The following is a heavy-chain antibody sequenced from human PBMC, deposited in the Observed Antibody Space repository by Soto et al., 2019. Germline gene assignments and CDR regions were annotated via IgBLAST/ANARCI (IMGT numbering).Heavy chain of an antibody. Sequence: EVQLVESGGGLVQPGGSLRLSCAASGFTFSSYWMSWVRQAPGKGLEWVANIKQDGSEKYYVDSVKGRFTISRDNAKNSLYLQMNGMRDDDTAVYYCASDLLYCISTSCLEGGMDVWGQGTTVTVSS. CDR2: IKQDGSEK. CDR3: ASDLLYCISTSCLEGGMDV. V-gene: IGHV3-7*01. J-gene: IGHJ6*02. D-gene: IGHD2-2*01. CDR1: GFTFSSYW.